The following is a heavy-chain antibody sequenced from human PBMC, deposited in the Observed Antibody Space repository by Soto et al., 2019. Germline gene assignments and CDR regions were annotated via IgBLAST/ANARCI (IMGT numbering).Heavy chain of an antibody. Sequence: SETLSLTCSLSGGSFSSAGFYWGWMRQVPGRGLEWIGHVFNTATTRYSLPLRTRLTMSIDTSANLFSMKLSSVTAADTALYYCAKDLTRQLAYWLDPWGQGTQVTVSS. J-gene: IGHJ5*02. D-gene: IGHD3-16*01. V-gene: IGHV4-31*03. CDR2: VFNTATT. CDR3: AKDLTRQLAYWLDP. CDR1: GGSFSSAGFY.